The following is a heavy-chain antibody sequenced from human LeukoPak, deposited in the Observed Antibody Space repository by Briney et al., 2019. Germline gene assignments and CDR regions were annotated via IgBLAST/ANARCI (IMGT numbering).Heavy chain of an antibody. J-gene: IGHJ4*02. CDR3: ARVRRAIFGVGEESDY. D-gene: IGHD3-3*01. CDR1: GFTFSTYF. Sequence: PGGSLRLSCSASGFTFSTYFMHWVRQAPGKGLEYVSAISSNGGSAYYADSVKGRFTISRDNSKNTLYLQMSSLRAEDTAVYYCARVRRAIFGVGEESDYWGQGTLVTVSS. CDR2: ISSNGGSA. V-gene: IGHV3-64D*09.